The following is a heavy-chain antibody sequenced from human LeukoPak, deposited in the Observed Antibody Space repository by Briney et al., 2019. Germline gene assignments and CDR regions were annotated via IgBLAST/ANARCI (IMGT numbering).Heavy chain of an antibody. CDR3: AKDRISRSYPPDAFDI. CDR2: ISGSGGST. Sequence: GGSLRLSCAASGFTFSNYAMTWVRQAPGKGLEWVSAISGSGGSTYYADSVKGRFTISRDNSKNTLYLQMNSLRAEDTAVYYCAKDRISRSYPPDAFDIWGQGTMVTVSS. D-gene: IGHD2/OR15-2a*01. V-gene: IGHV3-23*01. CDR1: GFTFSNYA. J-gene: IGHJ3*02.